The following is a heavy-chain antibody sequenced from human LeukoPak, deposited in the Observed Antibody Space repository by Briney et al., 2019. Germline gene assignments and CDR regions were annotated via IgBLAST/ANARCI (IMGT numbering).Heavy chain of an antibody. CDR2: ISYDGSNK. CDR3: AKSNPTPFDY. Sequence: GRSLRLSCAASGFTFSSYGMHWVRQAPGKGLEWVAVISYDGSNKYYADSVKGRFTISRDNSKNTLYLQMNSLRAEDTAVYYCAKSNPTPFDYWGQGTLVTVSS. CDR1: GFTFSSYG. V-gene: IGHV3-30*18. J-gene: IGHJ4*02.